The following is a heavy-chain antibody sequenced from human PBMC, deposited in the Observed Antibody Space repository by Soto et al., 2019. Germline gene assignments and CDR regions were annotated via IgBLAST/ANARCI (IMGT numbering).Heavy chain of an antibody. CDR1: GASFSGYY. CDR2: INHSGST. D-gene: IGHD2-21*02. CDR3: ARDLWGYCGTDCYPLDV. V-gene: IGHV4-34*01. J-gene: IGHJ6*02. Sequence: PSETLSLTCAVYGASFSGYYWTWIRQPPETVLEWIGEINHSGSTNYNPSHKSRVTISVDTSKNQFSLKLTSVTAADMAVFYCARDLWGYCGTDCYPLDVWGQGTTVTVSS.